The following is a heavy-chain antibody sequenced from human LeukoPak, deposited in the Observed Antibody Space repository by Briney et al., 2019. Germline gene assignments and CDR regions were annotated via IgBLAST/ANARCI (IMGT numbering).Heavy chain of an antibody. CDR2: IYSGGTT. D-gene: IGHD3-10*01. V-gene: IGHV3-53*01. CDR1: GFIVSNNY. CDR3: ARGMEDSPLWVGEPPYIDN. J-gene: IGHJ4*02. Sequence: GGSLRLSCAASGFIVSNNYMSWVRQTPRKRLEWVSLIYSGGTTYYADSVRGRFTISRDYSKNTIFLQMDSLTVEDTAIYYCARGMEDSPLWVGEPPYIDNWGQGTLVTVSS.